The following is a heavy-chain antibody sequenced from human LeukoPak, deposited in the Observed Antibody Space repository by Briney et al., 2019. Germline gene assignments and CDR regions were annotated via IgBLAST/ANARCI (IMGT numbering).Heavy chain of an antibody. Sequence: ASVKVSCKASGYTFTSYDINWVRQATGQGLEWMGWMNPNSGNTGYAQKFQGRVTMTRSTSISTAYMELSSLRAEDTAVYYCAKEVLYYYGSGSYSKKTSLYNWFDPWGQGTLDTVSS. CDR1: GYTFTSYD. J-gene: IGHJ5*02. CDR3: AKEVLYYYGSGSYSKKTSLYNWFDP. V-gene: IGHV1-8*01. D-gene: IGHD3-10*01. CDR2: MNPNSGNT.